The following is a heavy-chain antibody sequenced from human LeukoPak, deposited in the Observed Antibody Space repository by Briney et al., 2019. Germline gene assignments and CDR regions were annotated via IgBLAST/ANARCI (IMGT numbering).Heavy chain of an antibody. CDR3: ARDAPAYYYDSRGYTDAFDI. D-gene: IGHD3-22*01. J-gene: IGHJ3*02. Sequence: HSGGSLRLSCAASGFTFSSYGMHCVRQAPGKGLEWVAVIWYDGSNKYYADSVKGRFTISRDNSKNTLYLQMNSLKAEDTAVYYCARDAPAYYYDSRGYTDAFDIWGQGTMVTVSS. V-gene: IGHV3-33*01. CDR1: GFTFSSYG. CDR2: IWYDGSNK.